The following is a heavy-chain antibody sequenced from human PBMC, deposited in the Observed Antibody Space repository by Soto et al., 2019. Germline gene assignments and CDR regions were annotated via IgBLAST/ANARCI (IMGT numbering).Heavy chain of an antibody. CDR2: IYHSGST. D-gene: IGHD2-15*01. Sequence: PSETLSLTCAVSGYSISSGYYWGWIRQPPGKGLEWIGSIYHSGSTYYNPSLKSRVTISVDTSKNQFSLKLSSVTAADTAVYYCARARPPATDAFDIWGQGTMVTVSS. V-gene: IGHV4-38-2*01. CDR3: ARARPPATDAFDI. J-gene: IGHJ3*02. CDR1: GYSISSGYY.